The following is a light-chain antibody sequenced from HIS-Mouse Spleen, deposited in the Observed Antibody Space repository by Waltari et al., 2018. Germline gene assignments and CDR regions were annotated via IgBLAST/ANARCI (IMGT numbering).Light chain of an antibody. V-gene: IGKV1-5*03. CDR1: QSISSW. J-gene: IGKJ4*01. Sequence: DIQMTQSPSTLPASVGDRVTITCRASQSISSWLAWYQQKPGKAPKLLIYKASSLESGVPSRFSGSGSGTEFTLTISSLQPDDFATYYCQQYNSYPATFGGGTKVEIK. CDR3: QQYNSYPAT. CDR2: KAS.